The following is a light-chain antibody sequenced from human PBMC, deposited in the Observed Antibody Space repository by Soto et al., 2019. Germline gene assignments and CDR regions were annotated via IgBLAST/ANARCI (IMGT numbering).Light chain of an antibody. V-gene: IGKV3-20*01. Sequence: IVLTQSPGTLSLSPGERATLSSRASQSVSSSYLAWYQQRPGQAPRLLIFGASYRATGIPDRFSGSGSGTDFTLTISRLEPEDCAVYYCQHYSSSPPEFTFGPGTKVDSK. J-gene: IGKJ3*01. CDR1: QSVSSSY. CDR3: QHYSSSPPEFT. CDR2: GAS.